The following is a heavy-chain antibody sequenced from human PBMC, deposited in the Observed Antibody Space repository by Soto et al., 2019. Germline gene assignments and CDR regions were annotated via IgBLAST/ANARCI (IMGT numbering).Heavy chain of an antibody. V-gene: IGHV2-26*01. CDR3: ARTPYCVGGACYSFDY. J-gene: IGHJ4*02. D-gene: IGHD2-15*01. CDR1: GFALSNPRMG. Sequence: QVTLKESGPVLVKPTETLTLTCTVSGFALSNPRMGVSWIRQPPGKALEWLAHIFSNDEKYYSTSLKSRHTISKDTSKSQVVLTMTNMGPVDTATYYCARTPYCVGGACYSFDYWGQGTLVTVSS. CDR2: IFSNDEK.